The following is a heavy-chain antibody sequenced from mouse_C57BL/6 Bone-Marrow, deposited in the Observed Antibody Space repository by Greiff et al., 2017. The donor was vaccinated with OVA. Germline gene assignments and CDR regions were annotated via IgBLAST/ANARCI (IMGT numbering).Heavy chain of an antibody. V-gene: IGHV5-9-1*02. Sequence: VKLVESGEGLVKPGGSLKLSCSSSGFTFSSYAMSWVRQTPEKRLEWVAYISSGGDYIYYADTVKGRFTISRDNARNTLYLQMSSLKSEDTAMYYCTREGYYGSTGAYWGQGALVTVSA. J-gene: IGHJ3*01. CDR1: GFTFSSYA. D-gene: IGHD1-1*01. CDR2: ISSGGDYI. CDR3: TREGYYGSTGAY.